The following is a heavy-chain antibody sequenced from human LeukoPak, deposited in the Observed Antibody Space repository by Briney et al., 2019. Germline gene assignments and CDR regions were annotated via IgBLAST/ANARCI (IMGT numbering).Heavy chain of an antibody. J-gene: IGHJ4*02. D-gene: IGHD3-16*02. V-gene: IGHV3-23*01. CDR3: AKGGGELSLNFRYFDY. Sequence: GGSLRPSCAASGFTFSSYWMNWVRQAPGKGLEWVSGIRGDGVTTYYADSVKGRFTISRDNSKNTLYLQMNSLRAEDTAVYYCAKGGGELSLNFRYFDYWGQGTLVTVSS. CDR1: GFTFSSYW. CDR2: IRGDGVTT.